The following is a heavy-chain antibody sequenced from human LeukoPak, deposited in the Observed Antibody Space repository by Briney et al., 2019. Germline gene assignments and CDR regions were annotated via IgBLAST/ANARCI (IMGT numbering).Heavy chain of an antibody. Sequence: PSETLPLTCTVSGGSISSSSYYWGWIRQPPGKGLEWIGYIYHSGSTYYNPSLKSRVTISVDRSKNQFSLKLSSVTAADTAVYYCARTSLGATRYFDYWGQGTLVTVSS. CDR2: IYHSGST. D-gene: IGHD1-26*01. CDR3: ARTSLGATRYFDY. V-gene: IGHV4-39*07. J-gene: IGHJ4*02. CDR1: GGSISSSSYY.